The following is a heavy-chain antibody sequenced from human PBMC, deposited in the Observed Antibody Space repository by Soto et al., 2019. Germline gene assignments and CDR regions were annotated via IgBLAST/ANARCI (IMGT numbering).Heavy chain of an antibody. Sequence: SETLSLTCTVSGGSISSYYWSWIRQPPGKGLEWIGYIYYSGSTNYNPSLKSRVTISVDTSKNQFSLKLSSVTAADTAVYYCARDSAYGDYVGYYYYMDVWGKGTTVTVSS. CDR3: ARDSAYGDYVGYYYYMDV. CDR1: GGSISSYY. CDR2: IYYSGST. J-gene: IGHJ6*03. D-gene: IGHD4-17*01. V-gene: IGHV4-59*01.